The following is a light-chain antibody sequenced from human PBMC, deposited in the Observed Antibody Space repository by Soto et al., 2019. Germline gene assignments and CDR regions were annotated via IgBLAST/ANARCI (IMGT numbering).Light chain of an antibody. CDR2: DAS. J-gene: IGKJ4*01. V-gene: IGKV3-11*01. CDR3: QLTELT. Sequence: EIVLTQSPATLSLSPGERATLSCRASQSVSSYLAWYQQKPGQAPRLLIYDASNRATGIPARFSGSGSGTDFTLTISSLEPEDFAVYYCQLTELTFGGGTKVEIK. CDR1: QSVSSY.